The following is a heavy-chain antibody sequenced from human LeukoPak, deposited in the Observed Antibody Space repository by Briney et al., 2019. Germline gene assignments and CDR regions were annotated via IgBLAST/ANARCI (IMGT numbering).Heavy chain of an antibody. Sequence: GGSLRLSCTASGFTFSRYDMSWVRQAPGKGLEWVAVISYDGSNKYYADSVKGRFTISRDNSKNTLYLQMNSLRAEDTAVYYCAKAEPIRAALPDYWGQGTLVTVSS. D-gene: IGHD1-14*01. V-gene: IGHV3-30*18. J-gene: IGHJ4*02. CDR1: GFTFSRYD. CDR2: ISYDGSNK. CDR3: AKAEPIRAALPDY.